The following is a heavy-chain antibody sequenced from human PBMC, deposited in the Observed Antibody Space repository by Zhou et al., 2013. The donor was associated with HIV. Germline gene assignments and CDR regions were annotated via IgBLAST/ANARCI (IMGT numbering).Heavy chain of an antibody. Sequence: QVQLVQSGAEVKKPGSSVKVSCKASGGTFSSNAINWVRQAPGQGLEWMGRIIPIVGITNYAQNFQGRVTMTADKSTSTAYMEVSGLNSEDTAVYYCAKSSPFRRSLGAFDIWGQGTMVTVS. J-gene: IGHJ3*02. D-gene: IGHD7-27*01. CDR1: GGTFSSNA. V-gene: IGHV1-69*04. CDR3: AKSSPFRRSLGAFDI. CDR2: IIPIVGIT.